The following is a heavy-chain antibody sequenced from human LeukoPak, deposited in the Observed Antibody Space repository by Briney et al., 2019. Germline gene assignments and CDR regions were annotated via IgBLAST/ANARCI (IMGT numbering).Heavy chain of an antibody. CDR3: TTGKTVGATDY. CDR1: GFTFSSYW. J-gene: IGHJ4*02. Sequence: PGGSLRLSCAASGFTFSSYWMSWVRQPPGKGLEWIGEINHSGSTNYNPSLKSRVTISVDTSKNQFSLKLSSVTAADTAVYYCTTGKTVGATDYWGQGTLVTVSS. CDR2: INHSGST. V-gene: IGHV4-34*08. D-gene: IGHD1-26*01.